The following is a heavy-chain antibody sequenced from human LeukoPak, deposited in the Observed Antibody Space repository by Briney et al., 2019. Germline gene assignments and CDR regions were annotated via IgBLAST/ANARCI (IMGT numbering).Heavy chain of an antibody. Sequence: SETLSLTCAVYGGSFSGYYWSWIRQPPGKGLEWIGEINHSGSTNYNPSLKSRVTISVDTSKNQFSLKLSSVTAADTAVYYCARSFRLRSSAIFFDYWGQGTLVTVSS. J-gene: IGHJ4*02. CDR2: INHSGST. V-gene: IGHV4-34*01. D-gene: IGHD5-18*01. CDR1: GGSFSGYY. CDR3: ARSFRLRSSAIFFDY.